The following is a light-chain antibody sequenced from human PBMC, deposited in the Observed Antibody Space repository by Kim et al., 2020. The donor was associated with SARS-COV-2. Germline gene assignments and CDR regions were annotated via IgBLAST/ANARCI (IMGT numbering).Light chain of an antibody. CDR1: QGIINY. CDR2: AAS. V-gene: IGKV1-27*01. J-gene: IGKJ1*01. CDR3: QKYNRAPWT. Sequence: SVGDRVTNTCRASQGIINYLAWYQQKPGKVPKVLIYAASTLQSGVPSRFSGSGSGTDFTLSITSLQPEGVATYYCQKYNRAPWTFGQGTKVDIK.